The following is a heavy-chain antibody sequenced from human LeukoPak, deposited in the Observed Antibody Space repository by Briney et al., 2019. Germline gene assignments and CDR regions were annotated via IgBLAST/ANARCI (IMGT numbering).Heavy chain of an antibody. CDR1: GFTFSSYA. D-gene: IGHD6-13*01. CDR3: AKQAGYSSSWLNAFDI. CDR2: ISGSGGST. V-gene: IGHV3-23*01. Sequence: PGGSLRLSCAASGFTFSSYAMSWVRQAPGKGLEWVSAISGSGGSTYYADSVKGRFTISRDNPKNTLYLQMNSLRAEDTAVYYCAKQAGYSSSWLNAFDIWGQGTMVTVSS. J-gene: IGHJ3*02.